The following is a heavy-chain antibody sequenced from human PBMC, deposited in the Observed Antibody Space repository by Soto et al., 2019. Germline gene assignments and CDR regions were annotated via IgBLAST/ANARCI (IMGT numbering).Heavy chain of an antibody. J-gene: IGHJ3*02. Sequence: SETLSLTCAVYGGSFSGYYWSWIRQPPGKGLEWIGEINHSGSTNYNPSLKSRVTISVDTSKNQFSLKLSSVTAADTAVYYCARGIQDIVVVVAARFPAFDIWGQGTMVTVSS. CDR1: GGSFSGYY. CDR3: ARGIQDIVVVVAARFPAFDI. V-gene: IGHV4-34*01. CDR2: INHSGST. D-gene: IGHD2-15*01.